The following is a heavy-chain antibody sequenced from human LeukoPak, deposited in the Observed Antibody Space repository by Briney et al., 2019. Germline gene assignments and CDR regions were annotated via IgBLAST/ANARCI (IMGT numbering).Heavy chain of an antibody. J-gene: IGHJ6*02. V-gene: IGHV4-34*01. CDR2: ISHGEST. D-gene: IGHD3-22*01. CDR1: GGSFSGYY. CDR3: ARGRTYYYDTSGYYPSIYYGMDV. Sequence: SETLSLTCAVSGGSFSGYYWYWIRQPPGKGLEWIGEISHGESTNYNPSLKSRATLSVDTSKNQCSLKLTSVTAADTAVYYCARGRTYYYDTSGYYPSIYYGMDVWGQGTTVIVSS.